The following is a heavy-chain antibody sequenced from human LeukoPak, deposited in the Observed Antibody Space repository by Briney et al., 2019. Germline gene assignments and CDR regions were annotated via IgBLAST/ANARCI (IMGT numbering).Heavy chain of an antibody. D-gene: IGHD5-24*01. V-gene: IGHV4-59*08. CDR1: GGSISNYY. Sequence: SETLSLTCTVSGGSISNYYWSWIRQPPGKGLEWIGYIYYSGSTTYNPSLKSRVTISVDTSKNQFSLKLTSVTAADTAVYYCARGALTQLPPGDAFDIWGQGTMVTVSS. J-gene: IGHJ3*02. CDR2: IYYSGST. CDR3: ARGALTQLPPGDAFDI.